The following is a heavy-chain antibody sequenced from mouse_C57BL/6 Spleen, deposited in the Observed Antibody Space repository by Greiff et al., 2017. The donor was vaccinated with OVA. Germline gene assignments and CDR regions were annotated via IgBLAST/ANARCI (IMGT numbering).Heavy chain of an antibody. V-gene: IGHV7-3*01. D-gene: IGHD4-1*01. J-gene: IGHJ1*03. CDR1: GFTFTDYY. Sequence: EVKVVESGGGLVQPGGSLSLSCAASGFTFTDYYMSWVRQPPGKALEWLGFIRNKANGYTTEYSASVKGRFTISRDNSQSILYLQSNAQRAEDSATYYGARYKGRGSNWGYFDVWGTGTTVTVSS. CDR3: ARYKGRGSNWGYFDV. CDR2: IRNKANGYTT.